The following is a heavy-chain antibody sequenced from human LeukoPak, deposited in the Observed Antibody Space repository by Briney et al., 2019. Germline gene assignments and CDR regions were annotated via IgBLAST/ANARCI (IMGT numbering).Heavy chain of an antibody. CDR1: GFTFSNAL. D-gene: IGHD3-22*01. V-gene: IGHV3-15*01. CDR3: ARNYYDRSGSLFY. J-gene: IGHJ4*02. Sequence: GGSLRLSCAASGFTFSNALMSWVRQAPGKGLEWVGRIKSKSDGGTVDYAAPVKGRFTISRDDSQNTVYLQLNSLKTEDTAVYFCARNYYDRSGSLFYWGQGTLVTVSS. CDR2: IKSKSDGGTV.